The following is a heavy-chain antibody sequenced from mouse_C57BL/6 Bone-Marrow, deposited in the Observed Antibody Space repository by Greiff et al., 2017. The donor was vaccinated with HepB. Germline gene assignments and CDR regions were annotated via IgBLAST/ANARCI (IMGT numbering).Heavy chain of an antibody. CDR3: ARGVYEDAMDY. Sequence: DVKLQESGPGLVKPSQSLSLTCSVTGYSITSGYYWNWIRQFPGNKLEWMGYISYDGSNNYNPSLKNRISITRDTSKNQFFLKLNSVTTEDTATYYCARGVYEDAMDYWGQGTSVTVSS. V-gene: IGHV3-6*01. CDR2: ISYDGSN. D-gene: IGHD1-1*01. J-gene: IGHJ4*01. CDR1: GYSITSGYY.